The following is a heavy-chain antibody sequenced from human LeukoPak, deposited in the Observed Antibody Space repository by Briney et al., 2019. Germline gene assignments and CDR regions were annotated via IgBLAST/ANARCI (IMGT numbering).Heavy chain of an antibody. CDR1: GGSISSYY. V-gene: IGHV4-59*01. CDR2: IYYSGST. Sequence: SETLSLTCTVSGGSISSYYWSWIRQPPGKGLEWIGYIYYSGSTNYNPSLKSRVTISVDTSKNQFSLKLSSVTAADTAVYYCATLTIFGAFDYWGQGTLVTVSS. CDR3: ATLTIFGAFDY. J-gene: IGHJ4*02. D-gene: IGHD3-3*01.